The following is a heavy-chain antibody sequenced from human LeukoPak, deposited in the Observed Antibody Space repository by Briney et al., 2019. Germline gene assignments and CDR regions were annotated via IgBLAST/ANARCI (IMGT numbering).Heavy chain of an antibody. D-gene: IGHD3-22*01. Sequence: PGGSLRLSCAASGFTFSIYALSWVRRAPGKGLEWVSVISGSGDSTNLADSVKGRFIVSRDNSKSTLYLQMNSLRADDTAVYYCARGPHERSGYPDDWGQGTLVIVSS. CDR3: ARGPHERSGYPDD. J-gene: IGHJ4*02. CDR2: ISGSGDST. CDR1: GFTFSIYA. V-gene: IGHV3-23*01.